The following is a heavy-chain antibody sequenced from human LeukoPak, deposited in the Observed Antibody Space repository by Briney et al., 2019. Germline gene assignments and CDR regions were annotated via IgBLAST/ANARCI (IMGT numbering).Heavy chain of an antibody. J-gene: IGHJ4*02. V-gene: IGHV3-9*01. CDR3: AKDVSDYVWGNYRHFDS. CDR2: ISWNGEHA. CDR1: GFTFDDYA. D-gene: IGHD3-16*02. Sequence: GRTLRLSCAASGFTFDDYAMHGVREVPGEGLGWGAGISWNGEHAAYVDALKGRFTISRDNAKNSLYLQMNSLTDEDTALYYCAKDVSDYVWGNYRHFDSWGQGSLVTVSS.